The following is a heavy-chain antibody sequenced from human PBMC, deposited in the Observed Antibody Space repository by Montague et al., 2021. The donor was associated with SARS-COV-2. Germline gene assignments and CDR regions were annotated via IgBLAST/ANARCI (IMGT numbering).Heavy chain of an antibody. CDR2: IYYSGST. Sequence: SETLSLTCTVSGGSISSSSYYWGWIRQPPGKGLEWIGSIYYSGSTYYNPSLKSRVTISVDTSKNQFSLKLSSVTAADTAVYHCARSPLLWLGTALGNWFDPWGQGTLVTVSS. J-gene: IGHJ5*02. D-gene: IGHD3-10*01. V-gene: IGHV4-39*01. CDR1: GGSISSSSYY. CDR3: ARSPLLWLGTALGNWFDP.